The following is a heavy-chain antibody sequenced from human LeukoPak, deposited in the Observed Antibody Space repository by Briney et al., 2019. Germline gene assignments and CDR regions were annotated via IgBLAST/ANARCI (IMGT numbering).Heavy chain of an antibody. V-gene: IGHV4-59*11. CDR1: GGSISSHY. D-gene: IGHD3-9*01. J-gene: IGHJ4*02. CDR3: ARSCYDILTGFDY. CDR2: IYYRGST. Sequence: PSETLSLTCTVSGGSISSHYCSWIRQPPGKGLGWIGYIYYRGSTNYNPSLKGRATISVDTSKNQFSLKLSSVTAPDTAVYYCARSCYDILTGFDYWGQGTLVTVSS.